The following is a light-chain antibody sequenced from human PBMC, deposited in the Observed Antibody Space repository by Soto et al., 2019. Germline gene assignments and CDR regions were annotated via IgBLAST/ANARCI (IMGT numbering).Light chain of an antibody. Sequence: QSALTQPASVSGSPGQSITISCTGTSSDVGGYNYVSWYQQHPGKAPKLMIYDVSNRPSGVSNRFSGSKSGNTASLTISGRQPEDEADYYCSSYTSRSTLMVFGGGTKLTVL. CDR3: SSYTSRSTLMV. CDR1: SSDVGGYNY. V-gene: IGLV2-14*01. J-gene: IGLJ3*02. CDR2: DVS.